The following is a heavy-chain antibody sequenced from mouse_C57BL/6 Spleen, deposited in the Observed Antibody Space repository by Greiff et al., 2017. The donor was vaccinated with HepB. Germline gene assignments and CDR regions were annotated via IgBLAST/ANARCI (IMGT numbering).Heavy chain of an antibody. CDR1: GYTFTDYY. Sequence: VQRVESGAELVRPGASVKLSCKASGYTFTDYYINWVKQRPGQGLEWIARIYPGSGNTYYNEKFKGKATLTAEKSSSTAYMQLSSLTSEDSAVYFCARFGYYGYDEDYAMDYWGQGTSVTVSS. CDR3: ARFGYYGYDEDYAMDY. D-gene: IGHD2-2*01. V-gene: IGHV1-76*01. CDR2: IYPGSGNT. J-gene: IGHJ4*01.